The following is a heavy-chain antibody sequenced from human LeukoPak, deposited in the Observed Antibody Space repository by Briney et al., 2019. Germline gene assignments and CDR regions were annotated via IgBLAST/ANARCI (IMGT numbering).Heavy chain of an antibody. Sequence: GGSLRLSCAAAGFTFSSYEMNWVRQAPGKGLEWVSYISSSGYTKYYADSVKGRSTISRDNAKSSLYLQMNSLRAEDTAIYYCARGDDYYGSGANHWFDPWGQGTLVTVSS. V-gene: IGHV3-48*03. J-gene: IGHJ5*02. CDR1: GFTFSSYE. CDR3: ARGDDYYGSGANHWFDP. D-gene: IGHD3-10*01. CDR2: ISSSGYTK.